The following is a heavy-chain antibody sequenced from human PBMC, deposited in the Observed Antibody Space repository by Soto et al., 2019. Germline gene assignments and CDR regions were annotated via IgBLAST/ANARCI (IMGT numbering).Heavy chain of an antibody. Sequence: QVQLVESWGGVVQPGRSLRLSCAASGFTFSTYGMHWVRQAPGKGLEWVAVISYDGSNKYYADSVKGRFTISRDNSKNTPYLQMNSLRAEDTAVYYCAKDDCISTSCYYFDYWGQGTLVTVSS. CDR3: AKDDCISTSCYYFDY. J-gene: IGHJ4*02. V-gene: IGHV3-30*18. CDR2: ISYDGSNK. CDR1: GFTFSTYG. D-gene: IGHD2-2*01.